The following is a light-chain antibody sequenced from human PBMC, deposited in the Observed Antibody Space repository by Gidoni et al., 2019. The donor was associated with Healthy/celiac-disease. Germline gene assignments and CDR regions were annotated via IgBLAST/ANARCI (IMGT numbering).Light chain of an antibody. CDR1: QNVLYSSNNKNY. CDR3: QQYYSTPLT. CDR2: WAS. Sequence: DIVMTQSPDSLAVSLGERATINCKSSQNVLYSSNNKNYLAWYQQKPGQPPKLLIYWASTRESGVPDRFSGSGSGTDFTPTISSLQAEDVAVYYCQQYYSTPLTFGQGTKLEIK. J-gene: IGKJ2*01. V-gene: IGKV4-1*01.